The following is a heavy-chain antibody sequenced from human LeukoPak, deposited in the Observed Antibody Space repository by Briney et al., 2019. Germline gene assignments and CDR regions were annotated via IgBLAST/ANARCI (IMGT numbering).Heavy chain of an antibody. Sequence: GGSLRLSCAASGFTFSSFGMHWVRQAPGKGLEWVAVIWYDGSNKYYADSVKGRFTISRDNSKNTLYLQMNSLRAEDTAVYCCARDPLGFCNSTRCQDVFDIWGQGTMVTVSS. CDR2: IWYDGSNK. D-gene: IGHD2-2*01. CDR3: ARDPLGFCNSTRCQDVFDI. J-gene: IGHJ3*02. CDR1: GFTFSSFG. V-gene: IGHV3-33*01.